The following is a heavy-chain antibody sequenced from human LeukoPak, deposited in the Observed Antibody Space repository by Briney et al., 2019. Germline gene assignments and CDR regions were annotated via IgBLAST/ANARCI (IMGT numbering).Heavy chain of an antibody. CDR2: PNSGNT. V-gene: IGHV1-8*01. Sequence: PNSGNTGYAQKFQGRVTMTRNTSISTAYMELSSLRSEDTAVYYCARGRNIVVVVAATPLGYWGQGTLVTVSS. D-gene: IGHD2-15*01. J-gene: IGHJ4*02. CDR3: ARGRNIVVVVAATPLGY.